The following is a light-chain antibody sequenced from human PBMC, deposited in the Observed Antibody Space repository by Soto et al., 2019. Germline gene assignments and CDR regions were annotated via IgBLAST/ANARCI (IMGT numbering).Light chain of an antibody. J-gene: IGKJ1*01. CDR3: LQHYSWPWT. CDR2: RIF. Sequence: EIVMTQSPGTVSVFPGETVTLYCRASQSVSGYLDWFHQKPGQAPRLVLLRIFTRAIGVPARFSSSGSETEFTLTISGLQSEDSGVYYCLQHYSWPWTFGQGTKVDIK. V-gene: IGKV3-15*01. CDR1: QSVSGY.